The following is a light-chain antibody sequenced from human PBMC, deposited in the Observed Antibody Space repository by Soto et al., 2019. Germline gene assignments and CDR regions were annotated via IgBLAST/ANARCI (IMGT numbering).Light chain of an antibody. CDR1: SSNIGAHYD. V-gene: IGLV1-40*01. CDR2: ANN. J-gene: IGLJ1*01. CDR3: QSYDTSLSGFYV. Sequence: QSVLTQPPSVSGAPGQRVTISCTGSSSNIGAHYDVHWYQLLPGTAPKLLIYANNNRPSGVPDRFSGSKSGTSASLAITGLQAEDEADYYCQSYDTSLSGFYVFGTGTKVTVL.